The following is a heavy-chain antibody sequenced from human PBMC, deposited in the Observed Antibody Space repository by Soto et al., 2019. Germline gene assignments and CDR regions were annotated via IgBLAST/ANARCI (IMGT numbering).Heavy chain of an antibody. CDR1: GFTFSSYA. J-gene: IGHJ4*02. D-gene: IGHD3-10*01. CDR2: ISGSGGST. CDR3: ASSRVLLWFGELFNFDY. V-gene: IGHV3-23*01. Sequence: PGGSLRLSCAASGFTFSSYAMSWVRQAPGKGLEWVSAISGSGGSTYYADSVKGRFTISRDNSKNTLYLQMNSLRAEDTAVYYCASSRVLLWFGELFNFDYWGQGTLVTVSS.